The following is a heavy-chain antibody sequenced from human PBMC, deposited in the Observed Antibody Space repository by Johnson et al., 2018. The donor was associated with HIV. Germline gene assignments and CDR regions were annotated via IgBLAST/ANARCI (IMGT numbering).Heavy chain of an antibody. J-gene: IGHJ3*02. CDR3: AKERGTYYVVDSFDI. V-gene: IGHV3-30*18. D-gene: IGHD1-26*01. CDR2: IASGGGHE. CDR1: GFTFSSYG. Sequence: QVQLVESGGGVVQPGRSLRLSCVGSGFTFSSYGMHWVRQAPGKGLEWVAVIASGGGHEVYADSVRGRFTISRDNSKNTLYLQMNSLRAEDTAVYYCAKERGTYYVVDSFDIWGQGTMVTVSS.